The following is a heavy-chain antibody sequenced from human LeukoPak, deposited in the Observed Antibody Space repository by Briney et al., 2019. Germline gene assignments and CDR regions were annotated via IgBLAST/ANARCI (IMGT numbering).Heavy chain of an antibody. V-gene: IGHV3-21*01. CDR1: GFTFSSYW. CDR3: ARDEVTPLGYCSGGSCYPNDL. J-gene: IGHJ5*02. CDR2: ITSRGTYK. Sequence: KTGGSLRLSCAASGFTFSSYWMSWVRQAPGKGLEWVSSITSRGTYKHYADSVRGRFTISRDNAKNSLYLQMNSLRAEDTGVYYGARDEVTPLGYCSGGSCYPNDLWGQGTLVTVSS. D-gene: IGHD2-15*01.